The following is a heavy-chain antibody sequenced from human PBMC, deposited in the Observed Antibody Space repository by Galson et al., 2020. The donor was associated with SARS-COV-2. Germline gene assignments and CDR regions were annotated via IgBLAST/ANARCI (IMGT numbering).Heavy chain of an antibody. J-gene: IGHJ4*02. D-gene: IGHD2-8*01. CDR1: GSTLTELS. Sequence: ASVKVSCKVSGSTLTELSMHWVRQAPGKGLEWMGGFDPEDGETMYAQKFQGRVTMTEDTSTDTAYMELNSLRSEDTAVYYCAISARRYLWKYFDYWGQGSLVTVSS. CDR3: AISARRYLWKYFDY. V-gene: IGHV1-24*01. CDR2: FDPEDGET.